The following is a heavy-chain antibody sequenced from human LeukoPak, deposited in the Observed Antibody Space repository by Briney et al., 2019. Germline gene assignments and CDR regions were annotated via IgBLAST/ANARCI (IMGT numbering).Heavy chain of an antibody. D-gene: IGHD4-17*01. V-gene: IGHV3-53*01. Sequence: PGGSLRLSCAVSDLAVTDNYMSWVRQAPGKGLEWGSLIFPNGNRHYADFVQGRFSISRDNVRNTLFLDMNTLRTEDTAVYFCARANPVYGDFDYWGQGTLVTVSS. CDR2: IFPNGNR. CDR3: ARANPVYGDFDY. J-gene: IGHJ4*02. CDR1: DLAVTDNY.